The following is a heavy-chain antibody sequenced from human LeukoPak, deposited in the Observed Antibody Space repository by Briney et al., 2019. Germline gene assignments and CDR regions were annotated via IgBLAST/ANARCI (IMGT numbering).Heavy chain of an antibody. Sequence: GGSLRLSCAASGFTFSNAWMSWVRQAPGKGLEWVSHINWSGGTIDYADSVKGRFTISRDDAKRSLYLQMNSLTAEDTALYYCARKGSGIDYWGQGALVAVSS. CDR1: GFTFSNAW. J-gene: IGHJ4*02. V-gene: IGHV3-20*04. CDR2: INWSGGTI. D-gene: IGHD2-15*01. CDR3: ARKGSGIDY.